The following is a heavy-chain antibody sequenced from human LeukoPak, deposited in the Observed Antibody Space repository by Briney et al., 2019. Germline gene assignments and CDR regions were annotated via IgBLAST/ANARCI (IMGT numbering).Heavy chain of an antibody. CDR2: VSGTGGST. V-gene: IGHV3-23*01. D-gene: IGHD2-15*01. Sequence: GGSLRLSCAASGFTFSIYAMSWVRQAPGKGLEWVSFVSGTGGSTNYADSVRGRFTISRDNSKNTLYLQMNSLRAEDTAVYYCAKSPLNLGYCSGGSCRYFDYWGQGTLVTVSS. J-gene: IGHJ4*02. CDR1: GFTFSIYA. CDR3: AKSPLNLGYCSGGSCRYFDY.